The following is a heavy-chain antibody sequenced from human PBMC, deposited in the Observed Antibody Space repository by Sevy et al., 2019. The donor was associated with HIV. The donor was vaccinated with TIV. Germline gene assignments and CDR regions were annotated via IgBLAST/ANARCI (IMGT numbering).Heavy chain of an antibody. CDR2: ISYDGSNK. V-gene: IGHV3-30*18. CDR1: GFTFSSYG. CDR3: AKKLESGNYFDY. D-gene: IGHD1-1*01. J-gene: IGHJ4*02. Sequence: GGSLRLSCAASGFTFSSYGMHWVRQAPGKGLEWVAVISYDGSNKYYADSVKGRFTISRDNSKNTLYLQMNSLRAEDTAVYYCAKKLESGNYFDYWGQGTLVTVSS.